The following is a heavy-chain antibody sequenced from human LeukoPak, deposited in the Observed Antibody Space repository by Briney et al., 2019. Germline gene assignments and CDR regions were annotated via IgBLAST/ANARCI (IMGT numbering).Heavy chain of an antibody. J-gene: IGHJ4*02. D-gene: IGHD6-19*01. Sequence: GGSLRLSCTASGFTFRSYEMTWVRQAPGKGLEWVSYISGSGSTIYYTDSVKGRFTISRDNAKNSLYLQMNSLRAEDTAVYYCAGLVLDYWGQGTLVTVSS. CDR2: ISGSGSTI. CDR1: GFTFRSYE. V-gene: IGHV3-48*03. CDR3: AGLVLDY.